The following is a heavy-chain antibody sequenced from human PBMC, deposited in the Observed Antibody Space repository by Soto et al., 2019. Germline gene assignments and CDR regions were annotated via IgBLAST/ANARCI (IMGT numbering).Heavy chain of an antibody. V-gene: IGHV1-18*01. CDR2: ISPYNDYT. CDR1: GYTFIRYG. J-gene: IGHJ6*02. Sequence: QVQLVQSAAEVKKPGASVKVSCKASGYTFIRYGITWVRQAPGQGLEWMGWISPYNDYTIYAQKVQGRGTMTKDTSTITVDNALRRLKADDTAVYYCARGGYYDTTWGKLSHYGLDVWGQGTSVTVSS. CDR3: ARGGYYDTTWGKLSHYGLDV. D-gene: IGHD3-16*01.